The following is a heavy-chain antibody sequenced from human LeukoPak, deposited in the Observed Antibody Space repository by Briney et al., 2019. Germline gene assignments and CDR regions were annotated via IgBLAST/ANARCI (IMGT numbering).Heavy chain of an antibody. CDR1: GGSFSGYY. CDR3: ARGRGYYDSSGYY. Sequence: SETLSLTCAVYGGSFSGYYWSWIRQPPGKGLEWIGEINHSGSTNYNPSLKSRVTISVDTSKNQFSLKLSSVTAADTAVYYCARGRGYYDSSGYYCGQGTLVTVSS. D-gene: IGHD3-22*01. CDR2: INHSGST. V-gene: IGHV4-34*01. J-gene: IGHJ4*02.